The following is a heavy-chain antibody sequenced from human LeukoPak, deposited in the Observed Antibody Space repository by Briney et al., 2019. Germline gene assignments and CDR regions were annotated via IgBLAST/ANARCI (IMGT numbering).Heavy chain of an antibody. CDR3: ARLFGDYETPAFDI. D-gene: IGHD4-17*01. V-gene: IGHV4-38-2*01. Sequence: SETLSLTCAVSGYSISSGYDWGWIRQPPGKGLEWIGSIYYRRTIYYNPSLKSRVTISVDTSKNQFSLKLSSVTAADTAVYYCARLFGDYETPAFDIWGQGTVVTVS. CDR1: GYSISSGYD. CDR2: IYYRRTI. J-gene: IGHJ3*02.